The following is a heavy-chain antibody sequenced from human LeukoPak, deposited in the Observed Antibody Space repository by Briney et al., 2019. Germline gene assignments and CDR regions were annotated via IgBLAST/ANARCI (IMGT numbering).Heavy chain of an antibody. CDR3: ARGRPQCGAAFDI. CDR2: IYTSGST. CDR1: GGSISSGSYY. D-gene: IGHD4-17*01. J-gene: IGHJ3*02. Sequence: ASQTLSLTCTVSGGSISSGSYYWSLIRQPAGKGLEWIGRIYTSGSTNYNPSLKSRVTISVDTSKNQFSLKLSSVTAADTAVYYCARGRPQCGAAFDIWGQGTMVTVSS. V-gene: IGHV4-61*02.